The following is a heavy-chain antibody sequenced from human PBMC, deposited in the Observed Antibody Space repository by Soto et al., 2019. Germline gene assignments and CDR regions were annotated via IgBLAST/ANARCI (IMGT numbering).Heavy chain of an antibody. Sequence: ASVKVSCKAPGGTFSSYSFNWVRQAPGQGLEWVGGIIPMFGTSNYAQKFQGRVTITADGSTTTAYMELRSLRSEDTAVYYCARDTGVTPRTNYFDYWRQGTLVTVSS. V-gene: IGHV1-69*13. D-gene: IGHD3-3*01. CDR2: IIPMFGTS. J-gene: IGHJ4*02. CDR3: ARDTGVTPRTNYFDY. CDR1: GGTFSSYS.